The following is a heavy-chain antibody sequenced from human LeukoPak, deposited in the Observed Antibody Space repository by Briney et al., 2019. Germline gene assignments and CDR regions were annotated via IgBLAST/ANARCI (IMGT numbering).Heavy chain of an antibody. CDR2: IKEDGTDK. CDR1: GFSLTSYA. D-gene: IGHD3-16*01. V-gene: IGHV3-7*01. J-gene: IGHJ4*02. Sequence: GGSLRLSCAPSGFSLTSYAMTWVRQAPGKGLEWVASIKEDGTDKYYVDSVKGRFTISRDNAKNSLYLEMKSLRVEDTAVYYCARDGSRSSITSSYWGQGTLVTVSS. CDR3: ARDGSRSSITSSY.